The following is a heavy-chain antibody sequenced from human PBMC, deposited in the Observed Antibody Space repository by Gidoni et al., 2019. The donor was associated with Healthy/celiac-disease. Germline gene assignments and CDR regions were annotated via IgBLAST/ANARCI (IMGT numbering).Heavy chain of an antibody. CDR2: IRSSSSYT. CDR3: ARGGVGSLRWFDP. D-gene: IGHD1-26*01. Sequence: QVQLVESGGVLVKPGGSLRLCCAASGFSFSDYYMSWIRQAPGKGLGWVSYIRSSSSYTNSADSVKGRFTISRDNAKNSLYLQMNSLRAEDTAVYYCARGGVGSLRWFDPWGQGTLVTVSS. CDR1: GFSFSDYY. V-gene: IGHV3-11*06. J-gene: IGHJ5*02.